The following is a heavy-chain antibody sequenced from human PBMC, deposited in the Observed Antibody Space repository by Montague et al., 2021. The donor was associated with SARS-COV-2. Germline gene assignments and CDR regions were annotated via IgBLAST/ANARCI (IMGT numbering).Heavy chain of an antibody. D-gene: IGHD4-17*01. CDR3: ASVYTVTYYFDY. CDR2: IYPVGNT. Sequence: TLSLTCTVSGGSISSGCFYWSWIRRPAGKGLEWIGLIYPVGNTNYNPSLKSRVTISLDTSKNQFSLKLSSVTAADTAVYYCASVYTVTYYFDYWGRGTLVTVSS. J-gene: IGHJ4*02. CDR1: GGSISSGCFY. V-gene: IGHV4-61*02.